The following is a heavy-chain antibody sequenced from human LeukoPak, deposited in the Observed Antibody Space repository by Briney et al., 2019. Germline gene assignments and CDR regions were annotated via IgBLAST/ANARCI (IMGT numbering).Heavy chain of an antibody. CDR3: ARGPAGYN. J-gene: IGHJ4*02. CDR2: IYSGGST. CDR1: GFTVSSNH. D-gene: IGHD1-1*01. Sequence: GGSLRLSCAASGFTVSSNHMSWVRQAPGKGLEWVSVIYSGGSTDYADSVKGRFTISRDNLKNTLYLQMNSLRAEDTAVYYCARGPAGYNWGQGTLVTFS. V-gene: IGHV3-53*01.